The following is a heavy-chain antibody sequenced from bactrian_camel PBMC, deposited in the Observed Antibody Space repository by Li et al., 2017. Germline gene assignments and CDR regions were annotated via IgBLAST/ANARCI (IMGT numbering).Heavy chain of an antibody. D-gene: IGHD3*01. J-gene: IGHJ4*01. CDR1: GFTFSANW. V-gene: IGHV3S25*01. CDR2: INSGGGST. Sequence: LRLSCAASGFTFSANWMHWVRQAPGKGLEWVSAINSGGGSTYYADSVKGRFTISLDNAKNTLYLQMNSLKPEDSAMYYCAAGWGCTERPGINYWGQGTQVTVS. CDR3: AAGWGCTERPGINY.